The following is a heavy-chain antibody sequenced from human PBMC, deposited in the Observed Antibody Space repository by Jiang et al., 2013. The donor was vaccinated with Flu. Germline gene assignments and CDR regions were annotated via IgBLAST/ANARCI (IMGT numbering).Heavy chain of an antibody. V-gene: IGHV4-39*07. CDR3: ARTAIVVVPAAKGGMDV. D-gene: IGHD2-2*01. CDR2: IYYSGST. J-gene: IGHJ6*02. CDR1: GGSISSSSYY. Sequence: TLSLTCTVSGGSISSSSYYWGWIRQPPGKGLEWIGSIYYSGSTYYNPSLKSRVTISVDTSKNQFSLKLSSVTAADTAVYYCARTAIVVVPAAKGGMDVWGQGTTVTVSS.